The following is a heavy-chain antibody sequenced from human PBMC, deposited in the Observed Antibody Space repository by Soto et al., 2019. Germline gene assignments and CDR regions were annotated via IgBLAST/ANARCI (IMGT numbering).Heavy chain of an antibody. CDR1: GGSISSYY. CDR3: ARVPTYYYDSSGYYYERGGWFDP. Sequence: QVQLQESGPGLVKPSETLSLTCTVSGGSISSYYWSWIRQPPGKGLEWIGYIYYSGSTNYNPSLKSRVTISVDPSKNQFSLKLSSVTAADTAVYYCARVPTYYYDSSGYYYERGGWFDPWGQGTLVTVSS. D-gene: IGHD3-22*01. J-gene: IGHJ5*02. V-gene: IGHV4-59*01. CDR2: IYYSGST.